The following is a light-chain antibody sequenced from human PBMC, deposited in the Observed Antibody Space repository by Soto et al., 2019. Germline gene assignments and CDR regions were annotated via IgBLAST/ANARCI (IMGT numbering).Light chain of an antibody. J-gene: IGLJ3*02. CDR1: SSDVGSYNL. CDR3: CSYARSSTFWV. CDR2: EGS. V-gene: IGLV2-23*03. Sequence: QSALTQPASVSGSPGQSITISCTGTSSDVGSYNLVSWYQQHPGKAPKLMIYEGSKRPSGVSNRFSGPKSGNMASLTISGLQAEDEADYYCCSYARSSTFWVFGGGTKLTVL.